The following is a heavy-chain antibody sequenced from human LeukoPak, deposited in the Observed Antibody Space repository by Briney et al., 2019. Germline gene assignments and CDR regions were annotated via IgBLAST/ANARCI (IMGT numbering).Heavy chain of an antibody. J-gene: IGHJ4*02. Sequence: GASVKVSCKASGYIFTNYEMNWVRQAPGQGLEWMGWINTTTGSPTYAQGFTGRFVFSLDTSVSTTYLQISSLEAEDTAVYYCARTVLGATGYFGYWGQGTLITVSS. D-gene: IGHD1-26*01. V-gene: IGHV7-4-1*02. CDR1: GYIFTNYE. CDR2: INTTTGSP. CDR3: ARTVLGATGYFGY.